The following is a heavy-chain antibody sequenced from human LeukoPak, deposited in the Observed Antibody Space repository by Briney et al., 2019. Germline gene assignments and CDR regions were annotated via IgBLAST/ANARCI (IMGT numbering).Heavy chain of an antibody. V-gene: IGHV1-69*13. J-gene: IGHJ5*02. CDR2: IIPIFGTA. Sequence: SVKVSCKASGGTFSSYAISWVRQAPGQGLEWMGGIIPIFGTANYAQKFQGRVTITADESTSTAYMELSSLRSEDTAVYYCARKAARGYWFDPWGQGTLVTVSS. D-gene: IGHD6-6*01. CDR1: GGTFSSYA. CDR3: ARKAARGYWFDP.